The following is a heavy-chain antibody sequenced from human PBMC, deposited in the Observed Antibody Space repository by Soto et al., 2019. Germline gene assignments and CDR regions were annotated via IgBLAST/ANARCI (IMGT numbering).Heavy chain of an antibody. J-gene: IGHJ6*02. Sequence: EEQLVESGGGLVQPGRSLRLSCAASGFTFDDYAMHWVRQAPGKGLEWVSGINWNSGSIGYADSVKGRFTISRDNAKTSLYLRMSSLRAEDTVSYYCAKDRGSGTYAANYDYYGMDVCGQGTTVTVSS. CDR2: INWNSGSI. CDR1: GFTFDDYA. D-gene: IGHD3-10*01. CDR3: AKDRGSGTYAANYDYYGMDV. V-gene: IGHV3-9*01.